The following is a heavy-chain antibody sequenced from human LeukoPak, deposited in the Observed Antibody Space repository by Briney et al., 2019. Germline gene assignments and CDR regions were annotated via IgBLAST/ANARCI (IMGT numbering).Heavy chain of an antibody. J-gene: IGHJ5*02. Sequence: ASVTVSCKVSGYTLTELSMHWVRQAPGKGREGMGGFDPEDGETIYAQKFQGRVTMTEDTSTDTAYMELSSLRSEDTAVYYCATGPGVAARTYNWFDPWGQGTLVTVSS. CDR3: ATGPGVAARTYNWFDP. CDR2: FDPEDGET. CDR1: GYTLTELS. V-gene: IGHV1-24*01. D-gene: IGHD6-6*01.